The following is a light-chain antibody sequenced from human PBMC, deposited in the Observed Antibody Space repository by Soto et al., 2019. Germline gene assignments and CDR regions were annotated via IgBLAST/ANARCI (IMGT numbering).Light chain of an antibody. Sequence: QSALTQPASVSGSPVQSITISCTGTSSYVGGYNHVSWYQHSPGKAPKLILFAVSDRPSGVSHRFSGSKSGNTASLTISGLQADDEADYYCCSYTSLSTVVFGGGTKVTVL. V-gene: IGLV2-14*01. CDR1: SSYVGGYNH. J-gene: IGLJ2*01. CDR3: CSYTSLSTVV. CDR2: AVS.